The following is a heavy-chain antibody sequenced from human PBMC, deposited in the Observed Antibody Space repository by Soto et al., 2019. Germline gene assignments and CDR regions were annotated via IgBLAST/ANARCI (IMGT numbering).Heavy chain of an antibody. CDR2: IYYSGST. V-gene: IGHV4-39*01. J-gene: IGHJ4*02. D-gene: IGHD3-3*01. CDR3: ASYDFWSGYSDY. CDR1: GGSISSSSYY. Sequence: QLQLQESGPGLVKPSETLSLTCTVSGGSISSSSYYWGWIRQPPGKGLEWIGSIYYSGSTYYNPSLKSRVTISVDTSKNQFSLKLSSVTAADTAVYYCASYDFWSGYSDYWGQGTLVTVSS.